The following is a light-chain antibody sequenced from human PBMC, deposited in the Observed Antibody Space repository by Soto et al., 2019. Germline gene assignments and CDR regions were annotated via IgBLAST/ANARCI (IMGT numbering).Light chain of an antibody. CDR2: GAS. Sequence: DIQMTQSPSSVSASVGDRVTITCRASLSTSSWLAWYQQKPGTAPRLLIYGASTLQSGVPSRFSGSGSGTEFPLTISSVQPEDFATYYCQQANDFPLTFGGGTNVEIK. V-gene: IGKV1D-12*01. CDR3: QQANDFPLT. CDR1: LSTSSW. J-gene: IGKJ4*01.